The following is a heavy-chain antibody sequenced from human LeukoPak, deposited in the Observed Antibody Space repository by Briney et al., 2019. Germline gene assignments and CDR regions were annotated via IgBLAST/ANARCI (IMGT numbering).Heavy chain of an antibody. J-gene: IGHJ6*02. V-gene: IGHV3-66*01. CDR3: ARDVMVSWPIHQGYYGMDV. CDR1: GFTVSSNY. CDR2: IYSGGST. D-gene: IGHD2-8*01. Sequence: GGSLRLSCAASGFTVSSNYMSWVRQAPGKGLEWVSIIYSGGSTYYADSVKGRFTVSRDDSKNTLYLQMNSLRDEDTAVYYCARDVMVSWPIHQGYYGMDVWGQGTTVTVSS.